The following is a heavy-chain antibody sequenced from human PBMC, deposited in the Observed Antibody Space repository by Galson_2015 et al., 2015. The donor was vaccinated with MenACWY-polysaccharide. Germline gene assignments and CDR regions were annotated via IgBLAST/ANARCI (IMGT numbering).Heavy chain of an antibody. CDR2: IFHSGTT. CDR1: GYSISSGYY. CDR3: ARVEKYSGSFYILY. J-gene: IGHJ4*02. D-gene: IGHD1-26*01. V-gene: IGHV4-38-2*01. Sequence: TLSLTCAVSGYSISSGYYWGWILQPPGKGLEWIASIFHSGTTYYNPSLKSRVTISVDTSKNQFSLKLSSVTAADTAVYYCARVEKYSGSFYILYWGQGTLVTVSS.